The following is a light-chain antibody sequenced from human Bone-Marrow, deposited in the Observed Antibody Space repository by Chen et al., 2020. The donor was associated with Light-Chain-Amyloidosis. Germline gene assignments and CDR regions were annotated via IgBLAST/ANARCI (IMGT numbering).Light chain of an antibody. Sequence: EIVLTQSRGTLSLSPGEGANLSCRASQTISSNYLTWYQQKFGKAPRLLIYGSSSRATGIPDRFTGSGSGTDFTLTINRLEPEDFAMYYCQQYGTSPLAFGGGTKVEIK. J-gene: IGKJ4*01. CDR2: GSS. V-gene: IGKV3-20*01. CDR1: QTISSNY. CDR3: QQYGTSPLA.